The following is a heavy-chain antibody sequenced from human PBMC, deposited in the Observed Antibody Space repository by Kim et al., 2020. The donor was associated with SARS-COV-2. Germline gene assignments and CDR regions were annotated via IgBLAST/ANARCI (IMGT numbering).Heavy chain of an antibody. J-gene: IGHJ6*02. CDR2: IYYSGSI. V-gene: IGHV4-39*01. CDR1: GGSISSSSYY. Sequence: SETLSLTCTVSGGSISSSSYYWGWIRQPPGKGLEWIGSIYYSGSIYYNPSLKSRVTISIDTSKNLFSLQLTSVTAADTAVYYCAHPTYYYYAMDVWGQGTTVTVSS. CDR3: AHPTYYYYAMDV.